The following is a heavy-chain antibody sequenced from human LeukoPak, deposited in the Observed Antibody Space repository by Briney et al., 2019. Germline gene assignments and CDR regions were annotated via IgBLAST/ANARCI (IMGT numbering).Heavy chain of an antibody. CDR3: ARRRGYSGYDWYNWFDP. J-gene: IGHJ5*02. CDR2: IYTSGST. CDR1: GGSISSGSYY. V-gene: IGHV4-61*02. D-gene: IGHD5-12*01. Sequence: SQTLSLTCTVSGGSISSGSYYWSWIRQPAVKGLEWIGRIYTSGSTNYNPSLKSRVTISVDTSKNQFSLKLSSVTAADTAVYYCARRRGYSGYDWYNWFDPWGQGTLVTVSS.